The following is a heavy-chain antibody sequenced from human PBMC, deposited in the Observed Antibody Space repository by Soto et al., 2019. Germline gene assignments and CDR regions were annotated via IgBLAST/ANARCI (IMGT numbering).Heavy chain of an antibody. J-gene: IGHJ4*02. Sequence: GASLRLSCAASGFTFSSYWMSWVRQAPGKGLEWVANIKQDGSEKYYVDSVKGRLTISRDNAKNSLYLQMNSMRAKYTSVYYCATITFGGAIATKVIDDYWGQGTLVTVSA. D-gene: IGHD3-16*02. CDR2: IKQDGSEK. V-gene: IGHV3-7*01. CDR3: ATITFGGAIATKVIDDY. CDR1: GFTFSSYW.